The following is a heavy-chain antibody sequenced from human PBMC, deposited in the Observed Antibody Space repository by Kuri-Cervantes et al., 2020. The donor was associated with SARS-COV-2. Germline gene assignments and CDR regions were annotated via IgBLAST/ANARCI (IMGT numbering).Heavy chain of an antibody. V-gene: IGHV3-30*18. J-gene: IGHJ6*02. Sequence: GESLKISCAASGFIFSNYGMYWVRQSPGKGLERVAFTSYGGSNAYYADPVRGRFTVSRDNSNNTLSLQMNGMRAEDTAVYYCAKPTGHYYDGIDVWGQGTTVTVSS. CDR1: GFIFSNYG. CDR2: TSYGGSNA. CDR3: AKPTGHYYDGIDV.